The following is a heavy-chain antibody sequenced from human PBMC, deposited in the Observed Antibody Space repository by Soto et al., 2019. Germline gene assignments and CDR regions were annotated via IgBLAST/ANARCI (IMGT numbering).Heavy chain of an antibody. CDR3: AKDSTLNRDRNNWGKGYYFDL. D-gene: IGHD7-27*01. CDR1: GFTFASYA. Sequence: VGSLRLSCAGSGFTFASYAMSWVRQAPGKGLEWVSGISGSGYGTYYADSVKGRFTISRDNSKSTLYLQMNSLRAEDTAVYHCAKDSTLNRDRNNWGKGYYFDLWGEGTLVTVST. V-gene: IGHV3-23*01. J-gene: IGHJ5*02. CDR2: ISGSGYGT.